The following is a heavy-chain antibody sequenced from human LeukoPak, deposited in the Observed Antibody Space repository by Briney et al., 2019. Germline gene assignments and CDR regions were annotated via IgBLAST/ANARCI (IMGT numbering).Heavy chain of an antibody. CDR3: ARGSYYYDSSGYTHDY. D-gene: IGHD3-22*01. J-gene: IGHJ4*02. CDR1: GYTFTSYY. Sequence: AASVKVSCKASGYTFTSYYMHWVRQAPGQGLEWMGIINPSGGSTSYAQKFQGRVTMTRDTSISTAYMELSRLRSDDTAVYYCARGSYYYDSSGYTHDYWGQGTLVTVSS. CDR2: INPSGGST. V-gene: IGHV1-46*01.